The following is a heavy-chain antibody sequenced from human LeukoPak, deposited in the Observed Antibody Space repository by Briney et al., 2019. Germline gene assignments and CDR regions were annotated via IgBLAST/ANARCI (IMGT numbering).Heavy chain of an antibody. CDR3: AREEPNDDYGYPPLGY. V-gene: IGHV3-66*01. Sequence: GGSLRLSCAASGFTLSSKYMRWVPQAPGKGLGSGSDIFSGGSRYYADSVKGRFTISRDNSKNTLYLQKNSLRGEDTAVYYCAREEPNDDYGYPPLGYWGQGTLVTVSS. CDR1: GFTLSSKY. D-gene: IGHD4-17*01. CDR2: IFSGGSR. J-gene: IGHJ4*02.